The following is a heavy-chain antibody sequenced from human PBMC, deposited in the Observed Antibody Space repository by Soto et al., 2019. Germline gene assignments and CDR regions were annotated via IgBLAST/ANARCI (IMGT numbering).Heavy chain of an antibody. CDR1: GFTFISYA. CDR2: ISGSGGST. D-gene: IGHD6-13*01. J-gene: IGHJ4*02. V-gene: IGHV3-23*01. CDR3: AKTIRGGYSSSWYYFDY. Sequence: GGSLRLSWAASGFTFISYAMSWVRQAPWKGLEWVSAISGSGGSTYYADSVKGRFTISRDNSKNTLYLQMNSLRAEDTAVYYCAKTIRGGYSSSWYYFDYWGQGTLVTVSS.